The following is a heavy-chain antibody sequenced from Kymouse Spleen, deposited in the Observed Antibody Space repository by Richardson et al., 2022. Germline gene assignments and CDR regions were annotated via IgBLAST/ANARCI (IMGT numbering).Heavy chain of an antibody. V-gene: IGHV3-73*02. Sequence: EVQLVESGGGLVQPGGSLKLSCAASGFTFSGSAMHWVRQASGKGLEWVGRIRSKANSYATAYAASVKGRFTISRDDSKNTAYLQMNSLKTEDTAVYYCTRPGIAADYWGQGTLVTVSS. CDR3: TRPGIAADY. D-gene: IGHD6-13*01. CDR2: IRSKANSYAT. J-gene: IGHJ4*02. CDR1: GFTFSGSA.